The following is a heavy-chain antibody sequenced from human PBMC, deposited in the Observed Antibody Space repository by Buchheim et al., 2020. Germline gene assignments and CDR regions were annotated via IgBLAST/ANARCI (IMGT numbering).Heavy chain of an antibody. Sequence: QVQLQQWGAGLLKPSETLSLTCTVSGGSVSSGSYYWSWIRQPPGKGLEWIGYIYYSGSTNYNPSLKSRVTISVDTSKNQFSLKLSSVTAADTAVYYCARAVAGNSDHWGQGTL. J-gene: IGHJ4*02. V-gene: IGHV4-61*01. CDR2: IYYSGST. CDR3: ARAVAGNSDH. CDR1: GGSVSSGSYY. D-gene: IGHD6-19*01.